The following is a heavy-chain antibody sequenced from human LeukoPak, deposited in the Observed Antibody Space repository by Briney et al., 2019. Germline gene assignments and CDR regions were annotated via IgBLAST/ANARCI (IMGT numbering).Heavy chain of an antibody. CDR2: ISGSGGST. Sequence: GGSLRLSCAASGFTFSSYAMSWVRQAPGKGLEWVSAISGSGGSTYYADSVKGRFTTSRDNSKNTLYLQMNSLRAEDTAVYYCAKGNRYYYGSGSYSNSYYFDYWGQGTLVTVSS. V-gene: IGHV3-23*01. CDR1: GFTFSSYA. D-gene: IGHD3-10*01. J-gene: IGHJ4*02. CDR3: AKGNRYYYGSGSYSNSYYFDY.